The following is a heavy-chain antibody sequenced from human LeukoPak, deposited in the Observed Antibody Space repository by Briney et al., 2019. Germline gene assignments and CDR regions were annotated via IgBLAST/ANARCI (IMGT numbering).Heavy chain of an antibody. J-gene: IGHJ4*02. V-gene: IGHV3-21*01. Sequence: PGGSLRLSCAASGFTFSSYAMNWVRQAPGKGLEWVASISSSSNYIYYVDSVKGRFTISRDNAKNSLYLQMNSLRAEDTAVYYCARGGSYFDYWGQGTLVTVSS. D-gene: IGHD1-26*01. CDR3: ARGGSYFDY. CDR2: ISSSSNYI. CDR1: GFTFSSYA.